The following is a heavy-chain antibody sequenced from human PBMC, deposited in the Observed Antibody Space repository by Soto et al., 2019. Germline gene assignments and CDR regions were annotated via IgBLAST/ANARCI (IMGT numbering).Heavy chain of an antibody. J-gene: IGHJ4*02. V-gene: IGHV4-59*01. Sequence: PSETLSLTCSVSGGVTSNYYWSWIRQPPGKGLEWIGYIYDSGTTHYNPSLKSRVTISVDTSKSQFSLKLNSVTAADTAVYYCARGLTTATTPYDYWGPGTLVTVSS. CDR2: IYDSGTT. D-gene: IGHD1-7*01. CDR1: GGVTSNYY. CDR3: ARGLTTATTPYDY.